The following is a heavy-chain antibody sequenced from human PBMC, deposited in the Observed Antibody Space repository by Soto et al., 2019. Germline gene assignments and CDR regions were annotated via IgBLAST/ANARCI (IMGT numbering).Heavy chain of an antibody. D-gene: IGHD3-22*01. CDR3: AKTFDYYDSSGPFDY. Sequence: PGGSLRLSCGASGFTFSSYAMSWVRQAPGKGLEWVSAISGSGSSTYYADSVKGRFTISRDNSKNTLYLQMNSLRAEDTAVYYCAKTFDYYDSSGPFDYWGQGTLVTVSS. CDR1: GFTFSSYA. J-gene: IGHJ4*02. V-gene: IGHV3-23*01. CDR2: ISGSGSST.